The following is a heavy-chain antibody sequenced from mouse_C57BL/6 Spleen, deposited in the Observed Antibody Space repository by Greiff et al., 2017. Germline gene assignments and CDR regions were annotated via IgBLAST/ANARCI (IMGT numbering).Heavy chain of an antibody. CDR1: GFNIKNTY. V-gene: IGHV14-3*01. CDR3: ARSPDYYGSSYVGYFDV. D-gene: IGHD1-1*01. J-gene: IGHJ1*03. Sequence: VQLKQSVAELVRPGASVKLSCTASGFNIKNTYMHWVKQRPEQGLEWIGRIDPANGNTKYAPKFQGKATITADTSSNTAYLQLSSLTSEDTASYYCARSPDYYGSSYVGYFDVWGTGTTVTVSS. CDR2: IDPANGNT.